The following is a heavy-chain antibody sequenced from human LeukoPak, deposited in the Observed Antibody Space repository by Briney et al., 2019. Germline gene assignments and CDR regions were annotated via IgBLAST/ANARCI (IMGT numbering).Heavy chain of an antibody. CDR3: AKGRREQPFDY. CDR2: ISGSGGNT. CDR1: GFSFSSYA. J-gene: IGHJ4*02. V-gene: IGHV3-23*01. Sequence: GGSLRLSCAASGFSFSSYAMSWVRQAPEQGLEWVSAISGSGGNTYYADSVKGRFTISRDNSKNTLYLQMNSLRAEDTAVYYCAKGRREQPFDYWGQGTLVTVSS. D-gene: IGHD1-26*01.